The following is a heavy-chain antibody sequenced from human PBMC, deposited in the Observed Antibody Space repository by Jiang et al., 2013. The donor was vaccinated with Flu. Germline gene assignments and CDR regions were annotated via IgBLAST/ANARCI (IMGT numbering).Heavy chain of an antibody. Sequence: GAEVKKPGESLRISCKGSGYSFTSYWISWVRQMPGKGLEWMGRIDPSDSYTNYSPSFQGHVTISADKSISTAYLQWSSLKASDTAVYYCATHYYASSESGWFDPWGQGTLVTVSS. J-gene: IGHJ5*02. CDR1: GYSFTSYW. CDR3: ATHYYASSESGWFDP. D-gene: IGHD3-22*01. CDR2: IDPSDSYT. V-gene: IGHV5-10-1*01.